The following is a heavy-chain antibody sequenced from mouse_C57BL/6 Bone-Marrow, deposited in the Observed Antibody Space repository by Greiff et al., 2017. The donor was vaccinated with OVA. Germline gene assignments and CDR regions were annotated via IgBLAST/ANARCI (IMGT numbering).Heavy chain of an antibody. Sequence: EVKLQESGGGLVKPGGSLKLSCAASGFTFSDYGMHWVRQAPEQGLEWVAYISSGSSTIYYADTVKGRFTISRDNAKNTLFLQMTSLRSEDTAMYYCAKSYGNSAWFAYWGQGTLVTVSA. CDR1: GFTFSDYG. J-gene: IGHJ3*01. D-gene: IGHD2-1*01. CDR2: ISSGSSTI. CDR3: AKSYGNSAWFAY. V-gene: IGHV5-17*01.